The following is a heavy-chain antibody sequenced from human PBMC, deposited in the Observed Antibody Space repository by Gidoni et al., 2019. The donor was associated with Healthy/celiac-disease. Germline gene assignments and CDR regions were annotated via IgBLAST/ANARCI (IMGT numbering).Heavy chain of an antibody. D-gene: IGHD3-3*01. Sequence: STYYNPSLKSRVTISVDTSKNQFALKLSSVTAADTAVYYCARDRRITIFGVVTTYYFDYWGQGTLVTVSS. CDR3: ARDRRITIFGVVTTYYFDY. V-gene: IGHV4-39*06. CDR2: ST. J-gene: IGHJ4*02.